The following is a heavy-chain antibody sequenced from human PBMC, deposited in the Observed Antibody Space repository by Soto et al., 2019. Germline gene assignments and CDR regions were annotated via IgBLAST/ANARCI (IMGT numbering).Heavy chain of an antibody. CDR3: ARVSGYYLPDY. J-gene: IGHJ4*02. CDR1: GYTFTNYA. D-gene: IGHD5-12*01. CDR2: INAGNGNT. Sequence: ASVKVSCKASGYTFTNYAMHWVRQAPGQRLEWMGWINAGNGNTKYSQRFQGRVTITRDTSASTAYMELGSLRSEDTAVYYCARVSGYYLPDYWGQGTLVTVSS. V-gene: IGHV1-3*01.